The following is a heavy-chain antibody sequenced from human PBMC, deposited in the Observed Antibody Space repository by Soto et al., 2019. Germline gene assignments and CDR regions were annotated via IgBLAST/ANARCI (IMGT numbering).Heavy chain of an antibody. D-gene: IGHD3-9*01. J-gene: IGHJ4*02. CDR1: GFTFSSCA. CDR2: ISGSGGST. CDR3: AKPILSGYYYFDP. Sequence: PGGSLRLSCAASGFTFSSCAMNWVRQAPGKGLEWVSAISGSGGSTFYADSVKGRFTISRDNSRNTLYLQVNSLRAEDTAVYYCAKPILSGYYYFDPWGKGALVTVPS. V-gene: IGHV3-23*01.